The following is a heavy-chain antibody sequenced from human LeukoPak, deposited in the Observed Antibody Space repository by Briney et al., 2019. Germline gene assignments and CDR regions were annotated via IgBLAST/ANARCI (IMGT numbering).Heavy chain of an antibody. D-gene: IGHD7-27*01. CDR1: GFAFSDYS. CDR2: TRGSGSGM. J-gene: IGHJ4*02. V-gene: IGHV3-21*05. CDR3: ARDDNWGFDY. Sequence: GGSLRLSCAASGFAFSDYSMNWVRQAPGNGLEWVANTRGSGSGMGSGNYYAGAVKGRFIISRDNAKNSLYLQMNSLRAEDTASYYCARDDNWGFDYWGQGALVTVSS.